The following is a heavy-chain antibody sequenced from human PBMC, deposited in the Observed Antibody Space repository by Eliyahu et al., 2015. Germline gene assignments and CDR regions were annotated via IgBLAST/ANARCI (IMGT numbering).Heavy chain of an antibody. CDR1: GYTXXSYY. CDR2: INPSGGST. J-gene: IGHJ4*02. CDR3: ARCSGSYFHGNFDY. Sequence: QVQLVQSXAEVKKPGASVKXSCKASGYTXXSYYMHWVRXAPGQGLEWMGIINPSGGSTTYAQKFQGRVTMTRDTSTSTVYMELSSLRSEDTAVYYCARCSGSYFHGNFDYWGQGTLVTVSS. D-gene: IGHD3-10*02. V-gene: IGHV1-46*01.